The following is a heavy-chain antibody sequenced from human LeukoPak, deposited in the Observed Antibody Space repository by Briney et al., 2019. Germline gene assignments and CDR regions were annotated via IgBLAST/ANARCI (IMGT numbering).Heavy chain of an antibody. J-gene: IGHJ3*02. V-gene: IGHV3-53*01. CDR3: ARSNDSSGWYGDAFDI. CDR2: IYSGGST. CDR1: GFTVSSNY. Sequence: GGSLRLSCAASGFTVSSNYMSWVRQAPGKGLEWVSVIYSGGSTYYADSVKGRFTISRDNSKNTLYLQMNSLRAEDTAVYYCARSNDSSGWYGDAFDIWGQGTMVTVSS. D-gene: IGHD6-19*01.